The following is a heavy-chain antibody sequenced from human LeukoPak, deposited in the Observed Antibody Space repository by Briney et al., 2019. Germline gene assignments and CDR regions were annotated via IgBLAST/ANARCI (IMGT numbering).Heavy chain of an antibody. D-gene: IGHD6-13*01. V-gene: IGHV4-59*01. J-gene: IGHJ4*02. CDR2: IYYSGST. CDR3: ARGYYSSSWEY. Sequence: SETLSLTCTVSGGSISSYYWSWIRQPPGKGLEWIGYIYYSGSTNYNPSLKSRVTISVDTSKNQFSLKLSSVTAADTAVYYCARGYYSSSWEYWGQGTLVTVSS. CDR1: GGSISSYY.